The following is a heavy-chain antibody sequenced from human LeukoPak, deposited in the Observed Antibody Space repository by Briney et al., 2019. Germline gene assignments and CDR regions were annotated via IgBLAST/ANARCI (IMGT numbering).Heavy chain of an antibody. Sequence: SETLSLTCTVSGGSITSYYWNWIRQPPGKGLEWIGSMSNTGSTIYNPSPQSRVTMSVDTSKGQFPLILSSVTAADTAVYYCARGLGAQGYWGQGTLVTVSS. CDR1: GGSITSYY. CDR3: ARGLGAQGY. CDR2: MSNTGST. J-gene: IGHJ4*02. V-gene: IGHV4-59*01. D-gene: IGHD1-26*01.